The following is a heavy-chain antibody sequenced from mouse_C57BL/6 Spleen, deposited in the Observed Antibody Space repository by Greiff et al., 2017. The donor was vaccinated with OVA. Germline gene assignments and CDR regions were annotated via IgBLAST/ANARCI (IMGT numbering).Heavy chain of an antibody. J-gene: IGHJ2*01. CDR2: INPYNGGT. CDR1: GYTFTDYY. V-gene: IGHV1-19*01. CDR3: ARWLSFDY. Sequence: SGPVLVKPGASVKMSCKASGYTFTDYYMNWVKQSHGKSLEWIGVINPYNGGTSYNQKFKGKATLTADKSSSTAYMQLSSLTSEDSAVYFCARWLSFDYWGQGTTLTVSS. D-gene: IGHD2-2*01.